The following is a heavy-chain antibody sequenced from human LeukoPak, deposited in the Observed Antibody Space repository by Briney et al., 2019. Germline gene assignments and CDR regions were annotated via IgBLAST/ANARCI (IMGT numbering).Heavy chain of an antibody. J-gene: IGHJ6*03. V-gene: IGHV4-39*01. CDR1: GGSISSGSYY. CDR2: MSYSGNT. Sequence: TSQTLSLTCTVSGGSISSGSYYWSWIRQPPGKGLEWIGSMSYSGNTYYNPSLKSRVTISVDTSKNQFSLKLSSVTAADAAVYYCARRKGGYSYYYYYMDVWGKGTTVTVSS. D-gene: IGHD4-23*01. CDR3: ARRKGGYSYYYYYMDV.